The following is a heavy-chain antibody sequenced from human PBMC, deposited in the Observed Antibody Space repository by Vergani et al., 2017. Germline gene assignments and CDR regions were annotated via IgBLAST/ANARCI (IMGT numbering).Heavy chain of an antibody. CDR2: IIPIFGTA. D-gene: IGHD2-2*02. Sequence: QVQLVQSGAEVKKPGSSVKVSCKASGGPFSRYAISWVRQAPGQGLEWMGGIIPIFGTANYAQKFQGRVTITADESTNTAYMKLSSLRSEDTAVYYCASPQYCSSTSCYTFDYWGQGTLVTISS. CDR3: ASPQYCSSTSCYTFDY. J-gene: IGHJ4*02. CDR1: GGPFSRYA. V-gene: IGHV1-69*01.